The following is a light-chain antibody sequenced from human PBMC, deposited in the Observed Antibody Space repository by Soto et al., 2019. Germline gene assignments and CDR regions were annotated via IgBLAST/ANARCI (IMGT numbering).Light chain of an antibody. Sequence: QSALTQPASVSGSPGQSITISCTGSSNDVGGYNYVSWYQQHPGKAPKLMIYDVSDRPSGVSNRFSGSKSGNTAYLTISGLQAEDEADYYGISYTRSRTRVYVTGTKVTVL. V-gene: IGLV2-14*01. CDR1: SNDVGGYNY. CDR3: ISYTRSRTRV. CDR2: DVS. J-gene: IGLJ1*01.